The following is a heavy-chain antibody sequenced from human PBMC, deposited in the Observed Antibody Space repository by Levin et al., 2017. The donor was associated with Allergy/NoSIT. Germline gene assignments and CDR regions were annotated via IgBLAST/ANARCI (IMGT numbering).Heavy chain of an antibody. Sequence: GESLKISCQASGYTFTSYYMHWVRQAPGQGLEWMGIINPSGGSTSYAQKFQGRVTMTRDTSTSTVYMELSSLRSEDTAVYYCARARVMEGATWGDYWGQGTLVTVSS. CDR3: ARARVMEGATWGDY. CDR1: GYTFTSYY. D-gene: IGHD1-26*01. V-gene: IGHV1-46*01. CDR2: INPSGGST. J-gene: IGHJ4*02.